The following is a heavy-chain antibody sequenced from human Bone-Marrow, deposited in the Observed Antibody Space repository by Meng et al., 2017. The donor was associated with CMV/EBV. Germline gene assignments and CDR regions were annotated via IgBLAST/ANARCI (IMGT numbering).Heavy chain of an antibody. D-gene: IGHD6-19*01. CDR1: GGSFSGYY. CDR2: INHSGST. CDR3: ARAQAVAGRFCVY. J-gene: IGHJ4*02. Sequence: AAGXLNSSGSLSXTCAVYGGSFSGYYWSWIRQPPGKGLEWIGEINHSGSTNYNPSLKSRVTISVDTSKNQFSLKLSSVTAADTAVYYCARAQAVAGRFCVYWGQGTLVTVSS. V-gene: IGHV4-34*01.